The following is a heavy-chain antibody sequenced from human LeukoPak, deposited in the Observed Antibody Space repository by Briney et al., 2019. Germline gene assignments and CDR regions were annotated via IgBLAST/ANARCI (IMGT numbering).Heavy chain of an antibody. CDR1: GFTFSSYE. D-gene: IGHD3-22*01. J-gene: IGHJ5*02. Sequence: GGSLRLSCAGSGFTFSSYEMNWVRQAPGKGLEWVSYISSSASTIYYADSVKGRFTISRDNAKNSLYLQMSSLGVEDTAVYYCARGVRFDPWGQGTLVTVSS. V-gene: IGHV3-48*03. CDR2: ISSSASTI. CDR3: ARGVRFDP.